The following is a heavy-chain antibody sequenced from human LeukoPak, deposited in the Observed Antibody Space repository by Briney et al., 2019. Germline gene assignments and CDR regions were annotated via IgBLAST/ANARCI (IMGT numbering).Heavy chain of an antibody. D-gene: IGHD5-12*01. CDR2: IKRDGSEK. Sequence: PGGSLRLSCAASGSTFSSYWMSWVRQAPGKGLEWVANIKRDGSEKYYVDSVKGRFTISRDNAKNSLYLQMNSLRAEDTAVYYCARVVDIVATIWFDYWGQGTLVTVSS. CDR1: GSTFSSYW. CDR3: ARVVDIVATIWFDY. V-gene: IGHV3-7*01. J-gene: IGHJ4*02.